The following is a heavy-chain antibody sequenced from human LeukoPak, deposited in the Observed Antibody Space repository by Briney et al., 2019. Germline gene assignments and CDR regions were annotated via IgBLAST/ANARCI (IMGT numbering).Heavy chain of an antibody. CDR2: IIPLFGTA. CDR1: GGTFSSYG. V-gene: IGHV1-69*13. CDR3: ARGVFGELEKLMFQH. Sequence: GASVKVSCKASGGTFSSYGISWVRQAPGQGLEWMGGIIPLFGTANYAQKFQGRLTISADESTSAVYMELTSLRSEDTAVYYCARGVFGELEKLMFQHWGQGTLVTVSS. J-gene: IGHJ1*01. D-gene: IGHD3-10*02.